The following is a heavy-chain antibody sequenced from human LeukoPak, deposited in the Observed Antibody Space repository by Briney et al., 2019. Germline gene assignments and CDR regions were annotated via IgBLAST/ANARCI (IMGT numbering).Heavy chain of an antibody. V-gene: IGHV2-5*02. CDR2: IYWDDDK. D-gene: IGHD5-18*01. Sequence: SGPTLVKPTQTLTLTCTFSGFSLSTSGVGVGWIRQPPGKALEWLALIYWDDDKRYSPSLKSRLTITKDTSKNQVVLTMTNMDPVDTATYYCAHATADVDTAMVTHFDYWGQGTLVTVSS. J-gene: IGHJ4*02. CDR3: AHATADVDTAMVTHFDY. CDR1: GFSLSTSGVG.